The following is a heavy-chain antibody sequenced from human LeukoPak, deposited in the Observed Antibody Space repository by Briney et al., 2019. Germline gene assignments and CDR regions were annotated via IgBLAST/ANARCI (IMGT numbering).Heavy chain of an antibody. V-gene: IGHV3-66*01. Sequence: GGSLRLSCAASGFDVSNNYMTWVRQAPGKGLEWVSIIYSGGSTYYADSVKGRFIISRDNAKNSLYLQMNSLRAEDTAVYYCARDRGLNYYYYYMDVWGKGTTVTISS. CDR2: IYSGGST. D-gene: IGHD3-16*01. CDR1: GFDVSNNY. CDR3: ARDRGLNYYYYYMDV. J-gene: IGHJ6*03.